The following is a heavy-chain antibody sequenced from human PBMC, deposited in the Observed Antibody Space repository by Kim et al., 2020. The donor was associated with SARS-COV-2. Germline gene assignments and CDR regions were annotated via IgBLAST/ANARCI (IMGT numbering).Heavy chain of an antibody. CDR3: AKVRRAAVAGTSLDY. Sequence: GGSLRLSCAASGFTFSSYAMSWVRQAPGKGLEWVSAISGSGGSTYYADSVKGRFTISRDNSKNTLYLQMNSLRAEDTAVYYCAKVRRAAVAGTSLDYWGQGTLVTVSS. V-gene: IGHV3-23*01. CDR2: ISGSGGST. D-gene: IGHD6-19*01. CDR1: GFTFSSYA. J-gene: IGHJ4*02.